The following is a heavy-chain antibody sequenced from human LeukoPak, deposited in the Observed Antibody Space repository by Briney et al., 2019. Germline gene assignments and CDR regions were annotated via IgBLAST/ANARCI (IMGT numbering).Heavy chain of an antibody. CDR3: ARRATGYDFWSGYYNGNWFDP. CDR2: IYYSGST. J-gene: IGHJ5*02. CDR1: GGSISSSSYY. V-gene: IGHV4-39*01. D-gene: IGHD3-3*01. Sequence: SETLSLTCTVSGGSISSSSYYWGWIRQPPGKGLEWIGSIYYSGSTYYNPSLKSRVTISVDTSKNQFSLKLSSVTAADTAVYYCARRATGYDFWSGYYNGNWFDPWGQGTLVTVSS.